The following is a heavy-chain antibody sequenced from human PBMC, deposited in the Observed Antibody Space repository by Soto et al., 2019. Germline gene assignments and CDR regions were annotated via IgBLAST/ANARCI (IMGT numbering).Heavy chain of an antibody. Sequence: PGGSLRLSCAASGFTVSGNYMNWVRQAPGKGLEWVSGVLGGGGSTFYADSVKGRFTISRDNSKNTLYVQMNSLRAEDTAIYYSARKGPPRDAFDIWGQGTMVTVSS. CDR2: VLGGGGST. CDR1: GFTVSGNY. CDR3: ARKGPPRDAFDI. J-gene: IGHJ3*02. V-gene: IGHV3-53*01.